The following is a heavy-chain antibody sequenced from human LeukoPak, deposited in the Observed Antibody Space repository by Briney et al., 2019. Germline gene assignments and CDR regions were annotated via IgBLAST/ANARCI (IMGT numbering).Heavy chain of an antibody. J-gene: IGHJ4*02. Sequence: GGSLRLSCEASGFSVGDNYMTWVRQAPGKGLEWVSVLYRGGSTIYADSVRGRFTIFRDRDNNTLYLQMNDLRAEDTAVYYCVRDYFTDTDGYYEHYLDIWGQGTLVTVSS. V-gene: IGHV3-53*01. CDR3: VRDYFTDTDGYYEHYLDI. CDR2: LYRGGST. CDR1: GFSVGDNY. D-gene: IGHD3-22*01.